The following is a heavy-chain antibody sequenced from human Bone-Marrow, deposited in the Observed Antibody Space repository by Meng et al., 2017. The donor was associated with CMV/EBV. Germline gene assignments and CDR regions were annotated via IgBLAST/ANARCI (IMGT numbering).Heavy chain of an antibody. V-gene: IGHV4-34*01. D-gene: IGHD3-22*01. CDR3: ASGIVVVNYYYYGMDV. Sequence: SETLSLTCAVYGGSFSGYYWSWIRQPPGKGLEWIGEINHSGSTNYNPSLKSRVTISVDTSKNQFSLKLSSVTAADTAVYYCASGIVVVNYYYYGMDVWGQGTTV. CDR1: GGSFSGYY. J-gene: IGHJ6*02. CDR2: INHSGST.